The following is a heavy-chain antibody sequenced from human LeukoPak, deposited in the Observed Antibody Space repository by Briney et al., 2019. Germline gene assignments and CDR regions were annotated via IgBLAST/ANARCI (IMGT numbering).Heavy chain of an antibody. J-gene: IGHJ6*02. V-gene: IGHV4-59*08. CDR1: GGSISSYY. Sequence: PSETQSLTCTVSGGSISSYYWSWIRQPPGKGLEWIGYIYYSGSTNYNPSLKSRVTISVDTSKNQFSLKLSSVTAADTAVYYCARQKTERAYYYVSGSYYYYGMDVWGQGTTVTVSS. CDR2: IYYSGST. D-gene: IGHD3-10*01. CDR3: ARQKTERAYYYVSGSYYYYGMDV.